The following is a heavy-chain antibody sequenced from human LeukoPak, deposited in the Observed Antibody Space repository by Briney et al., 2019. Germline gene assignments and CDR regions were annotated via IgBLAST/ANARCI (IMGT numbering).Heavy chain of an antibody. J-gene: IGHJ4*02. V-gene: IGHV3-30-3*01. D-gene: IGHD6-6*01. CDR1: GFTFSSYA. CDR3: ARLSIAVEDY. Sequence: GGSLRLSCAASGFTFSSYAMHWVRQAPGKGLELVAVISYDGSNKYYADSVKGRFTIYRDNAKNSLYLQMNSLRDEDTAVYYCARLSIAVEDYWGQGTLVTVSS. CDR2: ISYDGSNK.